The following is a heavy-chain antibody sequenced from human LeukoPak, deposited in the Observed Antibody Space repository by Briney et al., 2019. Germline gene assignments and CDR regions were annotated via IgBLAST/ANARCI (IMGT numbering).Heavy chain of an antibody. Sequence: ASVKVSCKASGYTFTGYYMHWVRQAPGQGLEWMGWLNPNHGDTNYAQKFQDRVSMTRDTSISTAYMHLSRLRSADTAVYYCARSPHILTGENFDYWGQGTLLTVSS. V-gene: IGHV1-2*02. D-gene: IGHD3-9*01. J-gene: IGHJ4*02. CDR1: GYTFTGYY. CDR3: ARSPHILTGENFDY. CDR2: LNPNHGDT.